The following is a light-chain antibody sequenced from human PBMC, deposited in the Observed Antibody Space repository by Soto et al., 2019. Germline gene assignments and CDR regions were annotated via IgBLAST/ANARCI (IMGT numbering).Light chain of an antibody. CDR1: QGISSY. J-gene: IGKJ2*01. Sequence: DIQLTQSPSFLYASVGDRVTITCRASQGISSYLAWYQQQPGKAPTLLLHVVSTLQSGFPPRFSGTGSGTQLALTVRSLQAEDLATYYCQQLTIYPHPFGQGNKLESK. CDR2: VVS. V-gene: IGKV1-9*01. CDR3: QQLTIYPHP.